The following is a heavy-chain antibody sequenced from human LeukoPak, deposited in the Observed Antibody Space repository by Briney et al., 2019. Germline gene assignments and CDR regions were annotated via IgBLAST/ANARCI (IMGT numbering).Heavy chain of an antibody. CDR1: GFTFSSYS. Sequence: GGSLRLSCAASGFTFSSYSMNWVRQAPGKGLEWVSSISSSSSYIYYADSVKGRFTISRDNAKNSLYLQMNSLRAEDTAVYYCARTGPIDYYDSSGYPLFDYWGQGTLVTVSS. CDR2: ISSSSSYI. D-gene: IGHD3-22*01. V-gene: IGHV3-21*01. CDR3: ARTGPIDYYDSSGYPLFDY. J-gene: IGHJ4*02.